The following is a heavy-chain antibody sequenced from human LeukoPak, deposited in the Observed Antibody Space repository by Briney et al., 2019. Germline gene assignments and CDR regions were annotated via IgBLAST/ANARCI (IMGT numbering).Heavy chain of an antibody. CDR2: LNPNSGDT. J-gene: IGHJ4*02. V-gene: IGHV1-2*02. CDR3: ARDHMIVVPSPYYFDY. Sequence: ASVKVSCKASGYTFTDYYMHWLRQAPGQGLEWMGWLNPNSGDTNHAQVFQGRVTLTRDTSISTAYMELSSLRSEDTAVYYCARDHMIVVPSPYYFDYWGQGTLVTVSS. D-gene: IGHD3-22*01. CDR1: GYTFTDYY.